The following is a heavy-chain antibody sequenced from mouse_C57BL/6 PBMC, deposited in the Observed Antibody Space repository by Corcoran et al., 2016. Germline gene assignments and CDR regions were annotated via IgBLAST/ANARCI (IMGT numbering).Heavy chain of an antibody. CDR3: ARSCSYVDY. CDR2: INPNNGGT. V-gene: IGHV1-26*01. CDR1: GYTFTDDY. D-gene: IGHD3-1*01. J-gene: IGHJ2*01. Sequence: EVQLQQSGPVQVKPGASVKISCKASGYTFTDDYMNWVVQSHGKSLEWIGDINPNNGGTSYNQKFKGKATLTVDKSSSTAYMELRSLTSEDSAGYYCARSCSYVDYWGQGTTLTVSS.